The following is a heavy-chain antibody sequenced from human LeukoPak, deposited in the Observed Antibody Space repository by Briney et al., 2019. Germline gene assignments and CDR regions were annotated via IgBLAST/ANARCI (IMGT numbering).Heavy chain of an antibody. D-gene: IGHD1-26*01. CDR1: GFTFDDYA. CDR2: ISWNSGSI. V-gene: IGHV3-9*01. J-gene: IGHJ4*02. CDR3: AKDIGDSPLGALADY. Sequence: PGRSLRLSCAASGFTFDDYAMHWVRQAPGKGLEWVSGISWNSGSIGYADSVEGRFTISRDNAKNSLYLQMNSLRAEDTALYYCAKDIGDSPLGALADYWGQGTLVTVSS.